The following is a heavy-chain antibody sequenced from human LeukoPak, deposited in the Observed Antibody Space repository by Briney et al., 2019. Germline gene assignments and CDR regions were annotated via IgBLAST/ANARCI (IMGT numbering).Heavy chain of an antibody. J-gene: IGHJ6*02. CDR3: ARVRLGYCSSTSCYLPGYYYYYGMDV. V-gene: IGHV4-30-4*01. CDR1: GGSISSGDYY. D-gene: IGHD2-2*01. CDR2: IYYSGST. Sequence: SETLSLTCTVSGGSISSGDYYLSWIRQPPGKGLEWIVYIYYSGSTYYNPSLKSRVTISADTSKNQFSLKLSSVTAADTAVYYCARVRLGYCSSTSCYLPGYYYYYGMDVWGQGTTVTVSS.